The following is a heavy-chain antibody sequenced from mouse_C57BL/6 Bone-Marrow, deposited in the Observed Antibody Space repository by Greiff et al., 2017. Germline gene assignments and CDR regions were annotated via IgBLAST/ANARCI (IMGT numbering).Heavy chain of an antibody. CDR2: IDPENGDT. V-gene: IGHV14-4*01. CDR1: GFNIKDDY. Sequence: VQLQQSGAELVRPGASVKLSCTASGFNIKDDYMHWVKQRPEQGLEWIGWIDPENGDTEYASKVQGKATITADTSSNTAYRQLSSLTSEDTAVDYCTTWNLLLRYLDYWGQGTTLTVSS. J-gene: IGHJ2*01. D-gene: IGHD1-1*01. CDR3: TTWNLLLRYLDY.